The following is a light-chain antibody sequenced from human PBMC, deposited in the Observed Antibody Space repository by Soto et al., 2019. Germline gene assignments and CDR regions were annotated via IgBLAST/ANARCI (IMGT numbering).Light chain of an antibody. CDR3: SSYRSGSTKI. Sequence: QSALTQPASVSGSPGQSITISCTGTSSDIGGYKYVSWYQQYPGKAPKLMIYEVNYRPSGASNRFSGSKSGNTASLTISGLQAEDEADYYCSSYRSGSTKIFGSGTKVTVL. CDR2: EVN. J-gene: IGLJ1*01. V-gene: IGLV2-14*01. CDR1: SSDIGGYKY.